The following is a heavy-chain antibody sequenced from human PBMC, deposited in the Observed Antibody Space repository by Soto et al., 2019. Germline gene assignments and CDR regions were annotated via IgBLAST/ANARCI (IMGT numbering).Heavy chain of an antibody. CDR1: GYSFTSYW. CDR3: ARGYSSSSGRYYYYYGIDV. Sequence: PGSSLKTSCKGSGYSFTSYWLGWVRQMPGKGLEWVVIIYPGGSDTRYSPSLQGHVTITADKSISAAYLQWSSLKAAKAAIYCWARGYSSSSGRYYYYYGIDVWGQGTTVTVSS. V-gene: IGHV5-51*01. D-gene: IGHD6-6*01. CDR2: IYPGGSDT. J-gene: IGHJ6*02.